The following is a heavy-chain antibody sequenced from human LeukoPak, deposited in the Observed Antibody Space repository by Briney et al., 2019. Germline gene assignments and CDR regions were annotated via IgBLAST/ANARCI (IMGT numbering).Heavy chain of an antibody. Sequence: SVKVSCKASGGTFSSYAISWVRQAPGQGLEWMGGIIPIFGTANYAQKFQGRVTITADKSTSTAYMELSSLRSEDTAMYYCARRLRGYKGEDDYWGQGTLVTVSS. CDR2: IIPIFGTA. J-gene: IGHJ4*02. CDR1: GGTFSSYA. V-gene: IGHV1-69*06. CDR3: ARRLRGYKGEDDY. D-gene: IGHD5-24*01.